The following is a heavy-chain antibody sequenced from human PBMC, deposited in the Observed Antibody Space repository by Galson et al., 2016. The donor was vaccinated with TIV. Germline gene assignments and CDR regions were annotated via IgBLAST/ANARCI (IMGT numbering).Heavy chain of an antibody. CDR2: INGDSRFI. J-gene: IGHJ4*02. V-gene: IGHV3-21*01. CDR3: ARDQIIYDVVSGIDY. CDR1: GFIFRRFS. Sequence: SLRLSCAASGFIFRRFSMNWVRQSPGKGLEWVSSINGDSRFIYYADSMKGRFTISRDNTKNSLYLQMNSLRAEDTAVYFCARDQIIYDVVSGIDYWGQGTLITVSS. D-gene: IGHD3-3*02.